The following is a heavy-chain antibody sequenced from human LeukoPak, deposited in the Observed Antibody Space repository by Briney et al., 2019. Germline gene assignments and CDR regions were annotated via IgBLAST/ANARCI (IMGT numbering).Heavy chain of an antibody. Sequence: TSETLSLTCAVYGGSFSGYYWSWIRQPPGKGLEWIGEINHSGSTNYNPSLKSRVTISVDTSKNQFSLKLSSVTAADTAVYYCARGLGIAVAGTANWFDPWGQGTLVTVSS. CDR2: INHSGST. V-gene: IGHV4-34*01. J-gene: IGHJ5*02. CDR1: GGSFSGYY. CDR3: ARGLGIAVAGTANWFDP. D-gene: IGHD6-19*01.